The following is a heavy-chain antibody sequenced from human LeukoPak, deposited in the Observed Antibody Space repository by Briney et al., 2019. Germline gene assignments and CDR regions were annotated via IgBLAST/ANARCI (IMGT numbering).Heavy chain of an antibody. Sequence: GASVKVSCKAPGYTFTGYYMHWVRQAPGQGLEWMGWINPNSGGTNYAQKFQGRVTMTRDTSISTAYMELSRLRSDDTAVYYCARGRSGWTEDAFDIWGQGTMVTVSS. D-gene: IGHD6-19*01. CDR3: ARGRSGWTEDAFDI. CDR2: INPNSGGT. CDR1: GYTFTGYY. J-gene: IGHJ3*02. V-gene: IGHV1-2*02.